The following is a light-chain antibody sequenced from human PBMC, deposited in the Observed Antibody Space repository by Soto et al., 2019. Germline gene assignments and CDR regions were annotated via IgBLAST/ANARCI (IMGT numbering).Light chain of an antibody. CDR1: QSVGSN. Sequence: EIVMTQSPVTLSVSPGGRATLSCRASQSVGSNLAWYQHRPGQPPSLLIFGASTRATGVPARFSGSGSGTEFSLSFDSLQSEDSGIYYCQHYGNWPPRTFGQGTKLEI. CDR2: GAS. CDR3: QHYGNWPPRT. V-gene: IGKV3-15*01. J-gene: IGKJ2*01.